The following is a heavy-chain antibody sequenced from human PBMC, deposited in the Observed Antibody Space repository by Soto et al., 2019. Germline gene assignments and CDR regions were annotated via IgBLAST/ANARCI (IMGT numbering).Heavy chain of an antibody. CDR1: GFTFSSYG. Sequence: QVQLVESGGGVVQPGRSLRLSCAASGFTFSSYGMHWVRQAPGKGLEWVAVIWYDGSNKYYADSVRGRFTISRDNSKNTLYLQMNSLRAEDTAVYYCATAFDRLYSFDYWGQGTLVTVSS. CDR2: IWYDGSNK. V-gene: IGHV3-33*01. CDR3: ATAFDRLYSFDY. J-gene: IGHJ4*02. D-gene: IGHD3-9*01.